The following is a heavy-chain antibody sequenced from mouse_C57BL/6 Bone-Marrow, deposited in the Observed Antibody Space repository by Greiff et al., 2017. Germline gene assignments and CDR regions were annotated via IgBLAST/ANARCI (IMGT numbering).Heavy chain of an antibody. CDR2: IYPVSGET. CDR1: GYTFTDHI. J-gene: IGHJ2*01. Sequence: QVQLQQSGAELASPGASVTLSCKASGYTFTDHIMHWVQKRPGQGLEWIGRIYPVSGETNYNQKFMGKATFSVDRSSSTVYIVLNSLTSEDPAVYYGVRPVIYYYVSSCFDYWGEGTTLTVSS. V-gene: IGHV1-11*01. D-gene: IGHD1-1*01. CDR3: VRPVIYYYVSSCFDY.